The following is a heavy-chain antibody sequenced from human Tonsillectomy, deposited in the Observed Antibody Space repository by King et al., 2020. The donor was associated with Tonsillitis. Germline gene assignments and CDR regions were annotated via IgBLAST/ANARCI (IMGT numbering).Heavy chain of an antibody. CDR3: ARQFCVKVRSGGSWCWFDP. D-gene: IGHD2-15*01. V-gene: IGHV4-59*08. CDR1: GASISSYY. CDR2: IYHIGTT. Sequence: VQLQESGPGLVKPSETLSLTCTVSGASISSYYWSWIRQPPGKGLEWIGYIYHIGTTNYNPSLKSRVTMSIDTSKNQFSLNLSSVTAADTALYYCARQFCVKVRSGGSWCWFDPWGQGTLVTVSS. J-gene: IGHJ5*02.